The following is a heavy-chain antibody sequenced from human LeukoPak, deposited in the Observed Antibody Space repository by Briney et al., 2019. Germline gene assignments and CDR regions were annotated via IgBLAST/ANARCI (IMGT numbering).Heavy chain of an antibody. D-gene: IGHD5-18*01. CDR1: GFTFSDYY. Sequence: GGSLRLSCAASGFTFSDYYMSWIRQAPGKGLEWVSYISSSDSTIYYADSVKGRFTISRDNAKNSLYLQMNSLRAEDTALYYCAKGGYSYGRDAFDIWGQGTMVTVSS. V-gene: IGHV3-11*01. CDR3: AKGGYSYGRDAFDI. CDR2: ISSSDSTI. J-gene: IGHJ3*02.